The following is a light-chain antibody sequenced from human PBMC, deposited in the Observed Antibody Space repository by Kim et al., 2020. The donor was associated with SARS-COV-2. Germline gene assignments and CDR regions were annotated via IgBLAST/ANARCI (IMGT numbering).Light chain of an antibody. CDR2: KDS. CDR3: QVWDSSTRV. Sequence: SYELTQPLSVSVALGQTARITCGGNNIGSKNVHWYQQKPGLAPVLVMYKDSNRPSGIPERFSGSNSGNTATLTISRAQAGDEADYYSQVWDSSTRVFGGGTQLTVL. CDR1: NIGSKN. J-gene: IGLJ3*02. V-gene: IGLV3-9*01.